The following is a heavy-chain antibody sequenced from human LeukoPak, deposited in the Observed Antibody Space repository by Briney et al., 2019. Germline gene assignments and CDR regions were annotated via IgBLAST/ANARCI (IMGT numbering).Heavy chain of an antibody. Sequence: PSETLSLTCAVSGGSISSGGYSWSWIRQPPGKGLEWIGYIYHSGSTYYNPSLKSRVTISVDRSKNQFSLKLSSVTAADTAVYYCASLYYYDSSGYAPGLDYWGQGTLVTVSS. CDR2: IYHSGST. CDR3: ASLYYYDSSGYAPGLDY. CDR1: GGSISSGGYS. V-gene: IGHV4-30-2*01. D-gene: IGHD3-22*01. J-gene: IGHJ4*02.